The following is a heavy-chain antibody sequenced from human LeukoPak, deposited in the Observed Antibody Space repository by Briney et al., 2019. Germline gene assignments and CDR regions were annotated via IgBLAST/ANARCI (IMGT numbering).Heavy chain of an antibody. Sequence: GASVKVSCKVSGYTLTELSMHWVRQAPGKGLEWMGGFDPEDGETIYAQKFQGRVTMTEDTSTDTAYMELSSLRSEDTAVYYCAIVDTAMGPKAFDIWGQGTMVTVSS. D-gene: IGHD5-18*01. J-gene: IGHJ3*02. CDR3: AIVDTAMGPKAFDI. V-gene: IGHV1-24*01. CDR2: FDPEDGET. CDR1: GYTLTELS.